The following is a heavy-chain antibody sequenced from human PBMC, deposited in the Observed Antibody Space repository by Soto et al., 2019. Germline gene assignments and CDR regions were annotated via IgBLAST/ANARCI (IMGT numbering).Heavy chain of an antibody. J-gene: IGHJ4*02. D-gene: IGHD2-15*01. Sequence: QVHLVESGGGVVQPGQSLRLSCAASGFTFSTYAMHWLRQAPDEGLEWVAMISYDSTNKFYADSVKGRFTSSRDNSQNILYLQMNRLRPEDTAVYYCAQTDPGGRCGGICYPHYWGQGTLVTVSS. CDR3: AQTDPGGRCGGICYPHY. V-gene: IGHV3-30*18. CDR1: GFTFSTYA. CDR2: ISYDSTNK.